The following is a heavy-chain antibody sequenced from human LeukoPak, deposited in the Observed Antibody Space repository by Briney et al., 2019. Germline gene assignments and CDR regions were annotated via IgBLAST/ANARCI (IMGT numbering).Heavy chain of an antibody. J-gene: IGHJ4*02. CDR1: GDSISYFY. CDR2: ISGSGST. V-gene: IGHV4-4*07. Sequence: SETLSLTCSVSGDSISYFYWSWIRQAAGKGLEWIGRISGSGSTDYNASLKSRVTMSVDTSKNQLSLKVISVTAADTAVYYCARGVIAAGVNDFDYWGQGTLVTVSS. CDR3: ARGVIAAGVNDFDY. D-gene: IGHD6-13*01.